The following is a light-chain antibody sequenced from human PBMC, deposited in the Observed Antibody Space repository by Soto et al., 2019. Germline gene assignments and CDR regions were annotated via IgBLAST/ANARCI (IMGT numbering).Light chain of an antibody. J-gene: IGLJ1*01. Sequence: QPVLTQPASVSGSPGQSITISCTGTSSDVGNYNYVSWYQQHPGKAPKLMIHDVSNRPSGVSNRFSGSKSGNTASLTISGLQAEDEADYYCSSYTSSSTYVFGTGTKQTVL. CDR3: SSYTSSSTYV. V-gene: IGLV2-14*01. CDR1: SSDVGNYNY. CDR2: DVS.